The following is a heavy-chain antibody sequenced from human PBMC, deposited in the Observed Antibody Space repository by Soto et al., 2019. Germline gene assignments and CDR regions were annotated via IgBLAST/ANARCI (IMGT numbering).Heavy chain of an antibody. V-gene: IGHV4-30-4*01. CDR2: IYYSGST. CDR3: ARGLLSSGYYFDY. Sequence: PSETLSLTCTVSGGSISSGDYYWSWIRQPPGKGLEWIGYIYYSGSTYYNPSLKSRVTISVDTSKNQFSLKLSSVTAADTAVYYCARGLLSSGYYFDYWGQGTLVTGSS. CDR1: GGSISSGDYY. D-gene: IGHD3-22*01. J-gene: IGHJ4*02.